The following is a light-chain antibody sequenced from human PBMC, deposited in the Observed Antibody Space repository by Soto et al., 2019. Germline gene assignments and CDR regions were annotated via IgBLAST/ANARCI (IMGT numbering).Light chain of an antibody. J-gene: IGKJ4*01. CDR1: QDIKNY. CDR2: DAS. Sequence: DIQMTQSPSSLSASVGDRVTITCQASQDIKNYLNWYQQKPGKAPNLLIYDASNLKTGVPSRFNGSGSGTHFTFTISSLQPADIATYYCQHYDHLPPLSFGGGTKVEIK. V-gene: IGKV1-33*01. CDR3: QHYDHLPPLS.